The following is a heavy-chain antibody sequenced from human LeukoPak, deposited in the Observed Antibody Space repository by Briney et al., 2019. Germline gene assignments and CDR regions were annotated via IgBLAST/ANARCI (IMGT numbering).Heavy chain of an antibody. CDR3: ARIPTGTYRFDP. D-gene: IGHD1-1*01. CDR1: GGTFSSYA. Sequence: SVKVSCQASGGTFSSYAISWVRQAPGQGLEWMGGIIPIFGTANYAQKFQGRVTITADESTSTAYMELSSLRSEDTAVYYCARIPTGTYRFDPWGQGTLVTVSS. CDR2: IIPIFGTA. V-gene: IGHV1-69*13. J-gene: IGHJ5*02.